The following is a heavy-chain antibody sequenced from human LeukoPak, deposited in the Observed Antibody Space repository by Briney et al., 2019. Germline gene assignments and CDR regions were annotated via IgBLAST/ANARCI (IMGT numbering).Heavy chain of an antibody. Sequence: ASVKVYCKASGYTFTSYAMHWVRQAPGQRLEWMGWINAGNGNTKYSQKFQGRVTITRDTSASTAYMELSSLRSEDTAVYYCARGYSYGSPGWDYWGQGTLVTVSS. V-gene: IGHV1-3*01. D-gene: IGHD5-18*01. J-gene: IGHJ4*02. CDR1: GYTFTSYA. CDR2: INAGNGNT. CDR3: ARGYSYGSPGWDY.